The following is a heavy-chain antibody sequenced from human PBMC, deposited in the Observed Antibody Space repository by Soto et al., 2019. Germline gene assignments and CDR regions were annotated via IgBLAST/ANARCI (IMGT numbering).Heavy chain of an antibody. Sequence: ASLKVSCKASGYTFTSYHMHWVRQAPGQGLEWMGIINPSGGSTSYAQNFQGRVTVTRDTSTSTVYMELSSLISEDTAVYYCARGPMTTVTRTYYYGMDVWGQGTTVTVSS. V-gene: IGHV1-46*01. CDR3: ARGPMTTVTRTYYYGMDV. D-gene: IGHD4-17*01. CDR1: GYTFTSYH. J-gene: IGHJ6*02. CDR2: INPSGGST.